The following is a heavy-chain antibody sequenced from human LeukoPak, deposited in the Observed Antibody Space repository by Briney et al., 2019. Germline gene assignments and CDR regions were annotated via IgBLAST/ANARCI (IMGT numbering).Heavy chain of an antibody. CDR3: ARELAQWLITYDFVY. V-gene: IGHV1-46*01. Sequence: SANPSCKASGYTFTSYYIHCVRHPPQRGLGWMGIMNPSGGSTRYAQKFQGKVTMTRDTSTSTVYMELSSLRSEDTAVYYCARELAQWLITYDFVYWGEGTLFTVSS. D-gene: IGHD6-19*01. CDR2: MNPSGGST. CDR1: GYTFTSYY. J-gene: IGHJ4*02.